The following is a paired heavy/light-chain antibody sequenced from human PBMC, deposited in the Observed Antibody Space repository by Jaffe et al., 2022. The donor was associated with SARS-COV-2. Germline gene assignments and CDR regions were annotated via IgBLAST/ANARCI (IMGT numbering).Light chain of an antibody. V-gene: IGKV3-20*01. CDR1: QSISSSY. Sequence: EIVLTQSPGTLSLSPGERATLSCRASQSISSSYLAWYQQKPGQAPRLLIYGASSRATGIPDRFSGSGSGTDFTLTISRLEPEDFAVYYCQQYGSLPQTFGQGTNVEIK. CDR3: QQYGSLPQT. J-gene: IGKJ1*01. CDR2: GAS.
Heavy chain of an antibody. CDR1: GFTLSNAW. J-gene: IGHJ4*02. D-gene: IGHD3-16*02. CDR2: IKSETDGGTT. Sequence: EVQLVESGGGLVKPGGSLRLSCAASGFTLSNAWVSWIRQAPGKGLEWVGRIKSETDGGTTDYAAPVKGRFTISRDDSKNTLYLQMDSLKIEDTAVYYCAMTQGISGVIVHEWGQGTLVTVSS. CDR3: AMTQGISGVIVHE. V-gene: IGHV3-15*01.